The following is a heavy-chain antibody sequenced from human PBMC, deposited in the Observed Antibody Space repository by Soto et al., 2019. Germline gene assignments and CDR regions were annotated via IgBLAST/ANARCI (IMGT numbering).Heavy chain of an antibody. CDR2: IWYDGSNK. J-gene: IGHJ4*02. V-gene: IGHV3-33*01. D-gene: IGHD5-18*01. Sequence: PXGSLRLSCAASGFTFSSYGTHWVRQAPGKGLEWVAIIWYDGSNKYYADSVKGRFTISRDNSKNTLYLQMSSLRAEDTAVYYCARDGRGYSYGFDYWGQGTLVTVSS. CDR3: ARDGRGYSYGFDY. CDR1: GFTFSSYG.